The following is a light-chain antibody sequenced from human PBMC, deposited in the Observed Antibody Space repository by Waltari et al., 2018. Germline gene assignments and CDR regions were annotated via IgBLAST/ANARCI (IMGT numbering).Light chain of an antibody. CDR3: SSYAPSSTV. CDR2: DFS. CDR1: SSDIGSYNY. V-gene: IGLV2-14*03. Sequence: QSALTQPASVSGSPGQSITISCTGTSSDIGSYNYVSWCQQHPGKAPRLVIYDFSKRPAELPQRFPDYKTGNTTSLTLSAVQAEDEADYYCSSYAPSSTVFGGWTKLTVL. J-gene: IGLJ3*02.